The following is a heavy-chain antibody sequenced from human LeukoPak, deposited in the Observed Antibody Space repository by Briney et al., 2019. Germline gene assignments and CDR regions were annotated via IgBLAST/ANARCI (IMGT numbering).Heavy chain of an antibody. Sequence: GGSLRLSCAASGFTFSSYAMSWVRQAPGKGLEWVAVISYDGSNKYYADSVKRRFTISRDNSKNTLYLQMNSLRAEDTAVYYCAREGGQQLQHAFDPWGQGTLVTVSS. J-gene: IGHJ5*02. V-gene: IGHV3-30-3*01. CDR3: AREGGQQLQHAFDP. CDR2: ISYDGSNK. CDR1: GFTFSSYA. D-gene: IGHD6-13*01.